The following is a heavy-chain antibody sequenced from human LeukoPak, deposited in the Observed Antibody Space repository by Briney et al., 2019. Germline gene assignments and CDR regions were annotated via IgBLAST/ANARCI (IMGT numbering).Heavy chain of an antibody. D-gene: IGHD3-22*01. J-gene: IGHJ4*02. CDR1: GVSFSDCF. Sequence: SSETLSLTCAVYGVSFSDCFWSWIRQPPGKGLEWIGEISHSGSTTYNPSLRSRVTISGDTSKKQFSLKLSSVTAADTAVYYCVTYYYGSSAPKRNYWGQGILVTVSS. CDR3: VTYYYGSSAPKRNY. CDR2: ISHSGST. V-gene: IGHV4-34*01.